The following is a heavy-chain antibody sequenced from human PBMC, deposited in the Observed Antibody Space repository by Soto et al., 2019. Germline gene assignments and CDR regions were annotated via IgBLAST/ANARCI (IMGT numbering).Heavy chain of an antibody. CDR1: GFSFSVYT. CDR3: ARDQFCSTTSCYLGMDL. V-gene: IGHV3-30-3*01. J-gene: IGHJ6*02. Sequence: GGSLRLSCEASGFSFSVYTMYWVRQAAGKGLERVAAISYDGSSQFYVDSVKGRFTISRDNSENTLYLQMNNLKFDDTALYYCARDQFCSTTSCYLGMDLRGQGTTVTVSS. D-gene: IGHD2-2*01. CDR2: ISYDGSSQ.